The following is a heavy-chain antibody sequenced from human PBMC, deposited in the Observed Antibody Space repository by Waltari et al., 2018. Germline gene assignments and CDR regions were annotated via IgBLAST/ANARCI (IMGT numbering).Heavy chain of an antibody. Sequence: QVQLQEAGPGLVKPSETLSLTCAVSGYSLSTYYYWVWIRQPPGRGLEWIGNIHHSGSTYYNPSLKSRVSISLDTSKNQFSLELSSLTADDTAVYYCARGQGYWGQGTLVTVSS. J-gene: IGHJ4*02. CDR1: GYSLSTYYY. V-gene: IGHV4-38-2*01. CDR2: IHHSGST. CDR3: ARGQGY.